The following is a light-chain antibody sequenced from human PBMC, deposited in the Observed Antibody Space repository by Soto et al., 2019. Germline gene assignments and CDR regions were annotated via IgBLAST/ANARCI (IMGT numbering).Light chain of an antibody. V-gene: IGKV2-30*01. CDR3: MQGTHWPFT. J-gene: IGKJ3*01. CDR2: EVS. Sequence: DVVMTQSPLSLPVTLGQPASISCRSSQSLVYSDGNTYLKWFLQRPGQSPRRLIYEVSNRDSGVPDRFSGSGSGTDFTLKISRVEAEDIGVYYCMQGTHWPFTFGPGTKVDIK. CDR1: QSLVYSDGNTY.